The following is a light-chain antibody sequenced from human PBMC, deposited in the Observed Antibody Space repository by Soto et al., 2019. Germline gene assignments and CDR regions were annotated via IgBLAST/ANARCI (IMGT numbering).Light chain of an antibody. CDR2: EAS. CDR3: QQYNPYSLT. Sequence: DIQMTQSPSTLSASVGDRATLPCRASQSFINCLSWYQHKPGKAPSLLIYEASRSQSGVPTRFSGSGSGTDFTLTISRLQADDFAIYYCQQYNPYSLTFGQGTQVEIK. V-gene: IGKV1-5*01. CDR1: QSFINC. J-gene: IGKJ5*01.